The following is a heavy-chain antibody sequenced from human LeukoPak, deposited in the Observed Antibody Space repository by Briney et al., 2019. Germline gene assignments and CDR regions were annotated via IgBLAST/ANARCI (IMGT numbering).Heavy chain of an antibody. CDR1: GYTFTGYY. D-gene: IGHD3-9*01. V-gene: IGHV1-2*02. CDR3: AGRLRYFDWSAFDL. Sequence: ASVKVSCKASGYTFTGYYMHWVRQAPGQGLEWMGWINPNSGGTNYAQKFQGRVTMTRDTSISTAYMELSSLISEDTAVYYCAGRLRYFDWSAFDLWGQGTMVTVSS. J-gene: IGHJ3*01. CDR2: INPNSGGT.